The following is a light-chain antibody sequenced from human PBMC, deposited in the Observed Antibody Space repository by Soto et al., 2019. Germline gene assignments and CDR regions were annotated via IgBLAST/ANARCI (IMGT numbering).Light chain of an antibody. CDR1: QSVSSNY. V-gene: IGKV3-20*01. CDR2: GAS. Sequence: ETVLTQSPGTLSLSPGERATLSCRASQSVSSNYLAWYQQKPGQAPRLLIYGASTRATVIPDRFSGSGSGTDFTLTISRLEPEDFAVYYCQQYGSPEWTFGQGTKVEIK. J-gene: IGKJ1*01. CDR3: QQYGSPEWT.